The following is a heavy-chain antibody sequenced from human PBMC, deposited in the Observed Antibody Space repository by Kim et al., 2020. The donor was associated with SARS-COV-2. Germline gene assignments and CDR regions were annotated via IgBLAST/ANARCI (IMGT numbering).Heavy chain of an antibody. CDR3: AKIITAAGSAY. D-gene: IGHD6-13*01. CDR1: GFTFSSYG. CDR2: ISGIGDGT. Sequence: GGSLRLSCAASGFTFSSYGMTWVRQAPGKGLEWVSSISGIGDGTYYADSVRGRFTISRDNSKNTMYLQMNSLRVEDTAVYYCAKIITAAGSAYWGRGTLVTVSS. V-gene: IGHV3-23*01. J-gene: IGHJ4*02.